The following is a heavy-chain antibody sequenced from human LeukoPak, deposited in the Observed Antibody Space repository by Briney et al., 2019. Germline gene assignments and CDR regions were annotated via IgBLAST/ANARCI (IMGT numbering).Heavy chain of an antibody. CDR3: ARHATDDYVWGSHLGEIDY. Sequence: SETLSLTCTVSGGSISSYYWSWIRQPPGKGLEWIGYIYHSGSTNYNPSLKSRVTISVDTSKNQFSLKLSSVTAADTAVYYCARHATDDYVWGSHLGEIDYWGQGTLVTVSS. CDR2: IYHSGST. J-gene: IGHJ4*02. D-gene: IGHD3-16*01. V-gene: IGHV4-59*08. CDR1: GGSISSYY.